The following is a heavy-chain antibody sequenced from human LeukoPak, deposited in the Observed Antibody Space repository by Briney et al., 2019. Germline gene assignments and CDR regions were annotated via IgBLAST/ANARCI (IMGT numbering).Heavy chain of an antibody. D-gene: IGHD6-13*01. Sequence: GGSLRLSCAASGFSFDKYTMNWVRQAPGRGPEWVPSISGSGLYIFYADSMKGRFTISRDNTKNSLYLQMDSLRAEDTSVYFCARGSFSSSWFEKYFFDSWGQGTLVTVSA. CDR1: GFSFDKYT. V-gene: IGHV3-21*01. CDR3: ARGSFSSSWFEKYFFDS. J-gene: IGHJ4*02. CDR2: ISGSGLYI.